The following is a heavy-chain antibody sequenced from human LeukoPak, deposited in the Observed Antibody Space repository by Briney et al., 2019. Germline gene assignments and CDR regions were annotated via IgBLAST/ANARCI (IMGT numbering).Heavy chain of an antibody. CDR3: ARQSHYYGSGSYYNLRFDP. J-gene: IGHJ5*02. D-gene: IGHD3-10*01. CDR2: IIPIFGTA. CDR1: GGTFSSYA. V-gene: IGHV1-69*13. Sequence: SVKVSCKASGGTFSSYAISWVRQAPGQGLEWMGGIIPIFGTANYAQKFQGRVTVTADESTSTAYMELSSLRSEDTAVYYCARQSHYYGSGSYYNLRFDPWGQGTLVTVSS.